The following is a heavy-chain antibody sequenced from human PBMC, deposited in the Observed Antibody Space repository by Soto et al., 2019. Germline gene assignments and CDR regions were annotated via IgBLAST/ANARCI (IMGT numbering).Heavy chain of an antibody. D-gene: IGHD2-2*01. CDR3: AKGGDCSSTSCYEVGGYYYMDV. CDR1: GFTFSSYG. J-gene: IGHJ6*03. V-gene: IGHV3-30*18. CDR2: ISYDGSNK. Sequence: GGSLRLSCAASGFTFSSYGMHWVRQAPGKGLEWVAVISYDGSNKYYADSVKGRFTISRDNSKNTLYLQMNSLRAEDTAVYYCAKGGDCSSTSCYEVGGYYYMDVWGKGTTVTVSS.